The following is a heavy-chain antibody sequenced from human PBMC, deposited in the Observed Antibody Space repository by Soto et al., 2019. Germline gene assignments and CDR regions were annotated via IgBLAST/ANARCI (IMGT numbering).Heavy chain of an antibody. D-gene: IGHD6-13*01. CDR3: ARAPGQLVNYYGMDV. V-gene: IGHV3-48*02. CDR2: ISSSSSTI. J-gene: IGHJ6*02. CDR1: GFTFSSYS. Sequence: GGSLRLSCAASGFTFSSYSMNWVRQAPGKGLEWVSYISSSSSTIYYADSVKGRFTISRDNAKNSLYLQMNSLRDEDTAVYYCARAPGQLVNYYGMDVWGQGTTVTVSS.